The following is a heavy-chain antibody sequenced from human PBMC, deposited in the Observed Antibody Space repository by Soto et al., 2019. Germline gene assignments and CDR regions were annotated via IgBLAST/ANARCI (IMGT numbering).Heavy chain of an antibody. J-gene: IGHJ3*02. CDR1: GFSLSTIGMR. CDR3: ARMGDSSGYIFGAYDI. Sequence: SGPTVVNPTHTLTLTCTFSGFSLSTIGMRVSWIRQPPGNALEWLSRIDWDDDKFYSTSLKTRLNISKDTSKNQVALTMTNMDHVDTATYSCARMGDSSGYIFGAYDIWGQGTMLTLSS. V-gene: IGHV2-70*04. CDR2: IDWDDDK. D-gene: IGHD3-22*01.